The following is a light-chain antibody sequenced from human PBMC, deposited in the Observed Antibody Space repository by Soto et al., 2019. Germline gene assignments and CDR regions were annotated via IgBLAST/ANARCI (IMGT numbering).Light chain of an antibody. CDR2: DVS. J-gene: IGLJ1*01. CDR3: SSYTSSSTPD. V-gene: IGLV2-14*01. CDR1: SSDVGGYKY. Sequence: QCALTQPASVSGSPGQSITISCTGTSSDVGGYKYVSWYQQHPGKAPKLMIYDVSYRPSGVSNRFSGSKSGNTASLTISGLQAEDEADYYCSSYTSSSTPDFGTGTKLTVL.